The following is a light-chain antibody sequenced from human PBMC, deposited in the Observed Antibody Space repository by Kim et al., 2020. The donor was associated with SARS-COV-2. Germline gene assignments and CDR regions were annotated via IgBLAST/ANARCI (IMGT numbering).Light chain of an antibody. Sequence: EIVMTQSPGTLSLSPGEGATLSCRASQSVSHNLAWFQQRPGQAPRLLIFGASTRATGIPARFSGSGSGTEFTLTISSLQSEDSALYYCQQYDDWPPEGTFGPGTKVDIK. J-gene: IGKJ3*01. CDR1: QSVSHN. V-gene: IGKV3D-15*01. CDR2: GAS. CDR3: QQYDDWPPEGT.